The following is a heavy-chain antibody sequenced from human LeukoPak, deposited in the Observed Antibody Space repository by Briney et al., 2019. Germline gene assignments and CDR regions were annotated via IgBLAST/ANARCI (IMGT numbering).Heavy chain of an antibody. J-gene: IGHJ2*01. Sequence: SETLSLTCTVSGGSISSYYWSWIRQPPGKGLEWIGYIYYSGSTNYNPSLKSRVTISVDTFKNQFSLKLSSVTAADTAVYYCARFAAAGPINYWYFDLWGRGTLVTVSS. V-gene: IGHV4-59*08. CDR1: GGSISSYY. CDR2: IYYSGST. D-gene: IGHD6-13*01. CDR3: ARFAAAGPINYWYFDL.